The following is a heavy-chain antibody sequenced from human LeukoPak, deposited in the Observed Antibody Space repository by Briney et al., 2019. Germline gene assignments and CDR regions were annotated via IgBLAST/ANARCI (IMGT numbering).Heavy chain of an antibody. CDR3: AKGIAAGAMGYMDV. CDR1: GFTFSRNG. V-gene: IGHV3-33*06. CDR2: IRYDGSNK. D-gene: IGHD6-25*01. J-gene: IGHJ6*03. Sequence: PGRSLRLSCAASGFTFSRNGMHWVRQAPGKGLEWVGVIRYDGSNKYYADSVRGRFTISRDNSKSTMFLQMNSLRVEDTAVYYCAKGIAAGAMGYMDVWGKGTTVTVSS.